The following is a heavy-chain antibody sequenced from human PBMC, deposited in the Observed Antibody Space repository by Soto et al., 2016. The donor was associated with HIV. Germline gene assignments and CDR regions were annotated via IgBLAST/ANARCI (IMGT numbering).Heavy chain of an antibody. Sequence: EVQLVESGGGLVQPGGPVRLSCAASGFNFSTYWMHWVRQTPGKGLMWVSRINSDGSNTRYADSVKGRFTISRDNAKNTVYLQMDSLRADDTAVYYCARDRSFWSGSLYYWGQGTLVTVS. V-gene: IGHV3-74*01. CDR2: INSDGSNT. CDR1: GFNFSTYW. CDR3: ARDRSFWSGSLYY. J-gene: IGHJ4*02. D-gene: IGHD3-3*01.